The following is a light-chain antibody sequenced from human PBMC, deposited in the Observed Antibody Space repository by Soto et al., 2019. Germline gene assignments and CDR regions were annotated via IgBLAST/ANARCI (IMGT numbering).Light chain of an antibody. J-gene: IGKJ1*01. V-gene: IGKV1-39*01. CDR3: QQSYSTPPT. CDR1: RSISIY. Sequence: DILMTQSPSSLSASAGDRVTITCRASRSISIYLNWYQQKPGKAPNLLIYAASTLETGVPSRFSGSGSGTDFILTISSLQPEDSATYYCQQSYSTPPTFGQRTKVEIK. CDR2: AAS.